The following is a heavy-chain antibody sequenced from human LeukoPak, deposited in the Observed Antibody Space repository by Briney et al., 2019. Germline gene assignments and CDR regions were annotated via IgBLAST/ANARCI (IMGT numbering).Heavy chain of an antibody. D-gene: IGHD3-16*01. V-gene: IGHV4-30-2*01. Sequence: PSETLSLTCAVSGGSISSGGYSWSWIRQPPGTGLEWIGYIYHSGSTYYNPSLKSRVTISVDRSKNQFSLKLSSVTAADTAVYYCAREITGADAFDIWGQGTMVTVSS. CDR3: AREITGADAFDI. CDR1: GGSISSGGYS. J-gene: IGHJ3*02. CDR2: IYHSGST.